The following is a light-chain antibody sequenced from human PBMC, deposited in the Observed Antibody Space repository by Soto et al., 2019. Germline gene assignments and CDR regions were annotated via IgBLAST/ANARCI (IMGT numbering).Light chain of an antibody. CDR2: GAS. CDR1: QTVRINF. CDR3: QQYGSFWT. Sequence: EIVLTQSPGTLSLSPGERATLSCRASQTVRINFLAWYQHKPGQAPRLLIYGASTRATGIPDRFSGGGSGTDFTLTISRLAPEDFAVYYCQQYGSFWTFGQGTKVEIK. J-gene: IGKJ1*01. V-gene: IGKV3-20*01.